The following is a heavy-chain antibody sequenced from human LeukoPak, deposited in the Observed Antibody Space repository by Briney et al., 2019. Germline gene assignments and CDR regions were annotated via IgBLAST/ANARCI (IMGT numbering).Heavy chain of an antibody. CDR2: INHSGST. Sequence: SETLSLTCAVYGGSFNGYYWSWIRQPPGKGLEWIGEINHSGSTNYNPSLKSRVTISVDTSKNQFSLKLSSVTAADTAVYYCARGRSGSRANFDYWGQGALVTVSS. V-gene: IGHV4-34*01. CDR3: ARGRSGSRANFDY. D-gene: IGHD3-3*01. CDR1: GGSFNGYY. J-gene: IGHJ4*02.